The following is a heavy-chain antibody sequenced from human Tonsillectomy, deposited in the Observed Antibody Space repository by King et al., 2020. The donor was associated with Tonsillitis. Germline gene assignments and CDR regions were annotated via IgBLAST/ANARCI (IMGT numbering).Heavy chain of an antibody. CDR3: ARGQHSAFDI. J-gene: IGHJ3*02. Sequence: VQLQQSGPGLVKPSQTLSLTCAISGASVSSNNIAWNWIRQSPSRGLEWLGRTYYESRWYIDYGVSVKSRINFSPDTSKNQVSLQLTSVTSEDTAVYFCARGQHSAFDIWGQGTMVTVSS. V-gene: IGHV6-1*01. CDR1: GASVSSNNIA. D-gene: IGHD6-13*01. CDR2: TYYESRWYI.